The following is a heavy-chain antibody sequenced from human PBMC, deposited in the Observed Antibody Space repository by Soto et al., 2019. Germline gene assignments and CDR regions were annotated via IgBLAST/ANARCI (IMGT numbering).Heavy chain of an antibody. J-gene: IGHJ6*02. V-gene: IGHV1-69*13. CDR3: ARARVSILRFLEWLPPSYYYYGMDV. Sequence: SVKVSCKASGYTFTSYAISWVRQAPGQGLEWMGGIIPIFGTANYAQKFQGRVTITADESTSTAYMELSSPRSEDTAVYYCARARVSILRFLEWLPPSYYYYGMDVWGQGTTVTVSS. D-gene: IGHD3-3*01. CDR2: IIPIFGTA. CDR1: GYTFTSYA.